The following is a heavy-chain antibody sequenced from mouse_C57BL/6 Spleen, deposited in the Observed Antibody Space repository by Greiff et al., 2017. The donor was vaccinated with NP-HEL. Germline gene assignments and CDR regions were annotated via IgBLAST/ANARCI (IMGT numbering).Heavy chain of an antibody. J-gene: IGHJ4*01. Sequence: VQLVESGPGLVAPSQSLSITCTVSGFSLPSYGVDRVRQPPGTGLEWLGVIWGGGSSNYNSALMSRLSISKDNSKSQFFLKRTSLQTDDTAMYYCAKHTSWAMDYWGQGTSVTVSS. CDR1: GFSLPSYG. V-gene: IGHV2-9*01. CDR2: IWGGGSS. CDR3: AKHTSWAMDY.